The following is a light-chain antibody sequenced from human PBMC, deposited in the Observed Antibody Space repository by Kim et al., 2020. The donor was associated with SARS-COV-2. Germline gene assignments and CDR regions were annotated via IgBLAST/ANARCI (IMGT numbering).Light chain of an antibody. CDR3: QQHSSRPYT. V-gene: IGKV3-11*01. CDR2: DAS. Sequence: LSLVERATLSCTASQSVATYLAWYQHKPGQAPTLLIYDASTRATGIPTRFSGSGSGTDFTLAISSVGPEDFAVYYCQQHSSRPYTFGRGTKVDIK. J-gene: IGKJ2*01. CDR1: QSVATY.